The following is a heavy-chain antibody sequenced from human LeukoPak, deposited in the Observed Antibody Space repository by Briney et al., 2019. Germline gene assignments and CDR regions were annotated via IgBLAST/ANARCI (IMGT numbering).Heavy chain of an antibody. Sequence: ASVKVSCKASGYTFTNYAINWVRQAPGQGLEWLGYINTYTGNPTYAQAFTGRFVFSLDTSTSTAYLQIGSLKAEDIAVYYCVRDSGGGDGDYWGQGTLVTVSS. CDR2: INTYTGNP. D-gene: IGHD2-21*02. J-gene: IGHJ4*02. V-gene: IGHV7-4-1*01. CDR1: GYTFTNYA. CDR3: VRDSGGGDGDY.